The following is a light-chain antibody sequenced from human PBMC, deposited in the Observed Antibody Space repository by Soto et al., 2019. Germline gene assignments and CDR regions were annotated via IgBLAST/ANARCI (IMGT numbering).Light chain of an antibody. CDR1: SSDVGGFNY. Sequence: QSALTQPASVSGSPGQSITISCTGNSSDVGGFNYVSWYQHHPGKAPKLMIYEVNNRPSGVSNRFSGSKSGNTASLTISELQAEDEADYYCCSYTTSYTQVFGGGTKLTVL. J-gene: IGLJ3*02. CDR2: EVN. CDR3: CSYTTSYTQV. V-gene: IGLV2-14*01.